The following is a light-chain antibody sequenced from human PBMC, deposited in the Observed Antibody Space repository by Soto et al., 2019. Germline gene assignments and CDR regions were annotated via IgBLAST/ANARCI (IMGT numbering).Light chain of an antibody. Sequence: DIQMTQSPSTLSASVGDRVTTTCRASQSISSWLAWYQQKPGKAPKLLIYKASSLESGVPSRFSGSGSGTEFTLTISSLQPDDFATFYCQQYNGYPWTFGPGTKVDIK. V-gene: IGKV1-5*03. CDR2: KAS. J-gene: IGKJ1*01. CDR3: QQYNGYPWT. CDR1: QSISSW.